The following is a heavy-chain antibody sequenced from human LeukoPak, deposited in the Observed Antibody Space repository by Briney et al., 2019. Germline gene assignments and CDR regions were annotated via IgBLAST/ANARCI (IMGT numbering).Heavy chain of an antibody. D-gene: IGHD6-19*01. CDR3: AREQWLVRGPFDY. J-gene: IGHJ4*02. CDR2: ISSSGRYI. V-gene: IGHV3-21*01. CDR1: GFTFSTYN. Sequence: PGGSLRVSCAASGFTFSTYNMNWVRQAPGKGLEWVSSISSSGRYIYYGDSVKGRFTISRDNAKNSLYLQMNILRAEDSAVYYCAREQWLVRGPFDYWGPGTPVTVSS.